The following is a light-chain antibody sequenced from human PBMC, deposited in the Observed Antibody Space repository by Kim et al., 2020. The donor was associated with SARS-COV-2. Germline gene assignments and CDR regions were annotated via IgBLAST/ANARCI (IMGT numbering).Light chain of an antibody. CDR1: QSVTTW. V-gene: IGKV1-5*03. Sequence: ATVGDRVTITGRASQSVTTWLAWYQQKPGQAPKLLIYEASSLQSGVPPRFSGSGAGTEFALTISSLQPEDFATYYCQQYDAYPRTFGQGTKVDIK. J-gene: IGKJ1*01. CDR3: QQYDAYPRT. CDR2: EAS.